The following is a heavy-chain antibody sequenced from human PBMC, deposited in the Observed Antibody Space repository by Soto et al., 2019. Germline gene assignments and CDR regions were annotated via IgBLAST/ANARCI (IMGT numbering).Heavy chain of an antibody. CDR2: IYPGDSDT. V-gene: IGHV5-51*01. CDR1: GYSFTIYC. D-gene: IGHD4-17*01. Sequence: PGQSVKSSGQGSGYSFTIYCIGWVLQRPGKGLEWMGIIYPGDSDTRYSPSFQGQVTISADKSISTAYLQWSSLKASDTAMYYCARHVDYGDYVGHWGQGTLVTVSS. CDR3: ARHVDYGDYVGH. J-gene: IGHJ4*02.